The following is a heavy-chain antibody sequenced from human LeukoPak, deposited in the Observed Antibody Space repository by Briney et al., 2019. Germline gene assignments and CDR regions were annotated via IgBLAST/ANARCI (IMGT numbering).Heavy chain of an antibody. CDR2: ISYDGSNK. V-gene: IGHV3-30*18. Sequence: HPGGSLRLSCAASGFTFSSYGMHWVRQAPGKGLEWVAVISYDGSNKYYADSVKGRFTISRDNSKNTLYLQMNSLRAEDTAVCYCAKGGGEWLVRYYFDYWGQGTLVTVSS. CDR3: AKGGGEWLVRYYFDY. CDR1: GFTFSSYG. J-gene: IGHJ4*02. D-gene: IGHD6-19*01.